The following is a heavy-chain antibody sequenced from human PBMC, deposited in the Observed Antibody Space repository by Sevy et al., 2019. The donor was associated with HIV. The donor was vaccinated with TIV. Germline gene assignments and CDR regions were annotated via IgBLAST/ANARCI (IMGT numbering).Heavy chain of an antibody. CDR2: ISGRSGST. D-gene: IGHD6-13*01. CDR1: EFTFSSYA. V-gene: IGHV3-23*01. CDR3: AKELFGAAAAFYWYFDL. Sequence: GGSLRLSCAASEFTFSSYAMSWVRQAPGKGLEWVSAISGRSGSTYYANSVKGRLTNSRDNSKNTMYLQMNSLRAEDTALYYCAKELFGAAAAFYWYFDLWGRGTLVTVSS. J-gene: IGHJ2*01.